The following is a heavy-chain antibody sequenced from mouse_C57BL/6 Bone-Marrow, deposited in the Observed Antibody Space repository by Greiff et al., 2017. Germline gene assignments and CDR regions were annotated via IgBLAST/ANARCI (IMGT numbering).Heavy chain of an antibody. Sequence: VQLKESGAELVKPGASVKLSCTASGFNIKDYYMHWVKQRTEQGLEWIGRIDPEDGETKYAPKFQGKATITADTSSNTAYLQLSSLTSEDTAVYYYASCYGSSEWYFDVWGTGTTVTVSS. CDR3: ASCYGSSEWYFDV. CDR1: GFNIKDYY. V-gene: IGHV14-2*01. J-gene: IGHJ1*03. CDR2: IDPEDGET. D-gene: IGHD1-1*01.